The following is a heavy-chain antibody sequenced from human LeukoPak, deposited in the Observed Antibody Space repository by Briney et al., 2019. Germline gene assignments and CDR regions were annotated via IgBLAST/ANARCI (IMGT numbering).Heavy chain of an antibody. CDR3: AREGSDFWSGYSKGYFDY. CDR2: IGSSVSTR. V-gene: IGHV3-48*01. D-gene: IGHD3-3*01. Sequence: GGSLRLSCAVSGFTFSNYNMNWVRRAPGKGLEWVSYIGSSVSTRYYADSVKGRFTISRDNGKHSLYLQMNNLRAEDTAVYYCAREGSDFWSGYSKGYFDYWGQGTLVTVSS. J-gene: IGHJ4*02. CDR1: GFTFSNYN.